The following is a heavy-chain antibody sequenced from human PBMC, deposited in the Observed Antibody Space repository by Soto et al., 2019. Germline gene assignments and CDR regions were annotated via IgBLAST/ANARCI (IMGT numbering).Heavy chain of an antibody. CDR1: GGTFSSYA. V-gene: IGHV1-69*13. J-gene: IGHJ4*02. D-gene: IGHD6-13*01. CDR3: ARVDKQQLSTYFDY. Sequence: SVKVSCKASGGTFSSYAISWVRQAPGQGLEWMGGIIPIFGTANYAQKFQGRVTITADESTSTAYMELSSLRSEDTAVYYCARVDKQQLSTYFDYWGQGTLVTVSS. CDR2: IIPIFGTA.